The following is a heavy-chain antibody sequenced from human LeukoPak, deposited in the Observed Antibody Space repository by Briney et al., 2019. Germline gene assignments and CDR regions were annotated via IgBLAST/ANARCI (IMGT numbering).Heavy chain of an antibody. CDR2: IYPGDKDT. Sequence: GESLKISCNGSGYSFTSYWIGGVRQMPGKGLEWMGIIYPGDKDTRYSPSFQGQVTISADKTIRSAYLQWSSLKASDTAMYYCARRVAAVESCFDYWGQGTLVTVSS. J-gene: IGHJ4*02. V-gene: IGHV5-51*01. CDR3: ARRVAAVESCFDY. CDR1: GYSFTSYW. D-gene: IGHD6-13*01.